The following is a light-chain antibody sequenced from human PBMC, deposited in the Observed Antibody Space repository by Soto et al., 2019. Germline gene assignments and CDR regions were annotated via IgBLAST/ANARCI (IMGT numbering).Light chain of an antibody. V-gene: IGKV3-20*01. Sequence: EIVLTQSPGTLSLSPGERATLSCRASQRVGSSYLAWYQQKPGQAPGLLIYGASSRATGIPDRFSGSGSGTDFTLTISRLEPEDFAVYYCQQYGSSAITFGQGTRLEIK. CDR3: QQYGSSAIT. CDR2: GAS. CDR1: QRVGSSY. J-gene: IGKJ5*01.